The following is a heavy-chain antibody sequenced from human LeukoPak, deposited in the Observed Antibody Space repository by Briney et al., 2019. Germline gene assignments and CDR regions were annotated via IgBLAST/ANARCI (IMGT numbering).Heavy chain of an antibody. CDR2: IYNSGST. D-gene: IGHD4-23*01. Sequence: SSETLSLTCTVSGGSISSYHWSWIRQPPGKGLEWLGYIYNSGSTNYNPSLKSRVTISVDTSKNQFSLKLSSVTAADTAVYYCARGGYGGNAFDIWGQGTMVTVSS. CDR3: ARGGYGGNAFDI. J-gene: IGHJ3*02. CDR1: GGSISSYH. V-gene: IGHV4-59*01.